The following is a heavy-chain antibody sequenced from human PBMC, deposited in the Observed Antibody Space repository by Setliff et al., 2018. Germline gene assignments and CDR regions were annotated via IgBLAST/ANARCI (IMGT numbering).Heavy chain of an antibody. V-gene: IGHV3-48*04. J-gene: IGHJ4*02. CDR2: ISSSSSTI. CDR3: AKDTGYYFDY. CDR1: GFTFSSYS. D-gene: IGHD4-4*01. Sequence: GGSLRLSCAASGFTFSSYSMNWVRQAPGKGLEWVSYISSSSSTIYYADSVKGRFTISRDNAKNSLYLQMNSLRAEDTAVYYCAKDTGYYFDYWGQGTLVTVSS.